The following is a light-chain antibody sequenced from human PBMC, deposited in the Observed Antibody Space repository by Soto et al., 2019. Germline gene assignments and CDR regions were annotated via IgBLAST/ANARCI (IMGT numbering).Light chain of an antibody. CDR2: EVS. CDR1: SSDVGGYNY. Sequence: QSVLTQPASVSGSPGQPITISCTGTSSDVGGYNYVSWYQHHPGKAPKLMIHEVSDRPSGISNRFSGSKSGNTASLTISGLQAGDEADYYCSSYTSATTYVFGTGTKVTVL. CDR3: SSYTSATTYV. V-gene: IGLV2-14*01. J-gene: IGLJ1*01.